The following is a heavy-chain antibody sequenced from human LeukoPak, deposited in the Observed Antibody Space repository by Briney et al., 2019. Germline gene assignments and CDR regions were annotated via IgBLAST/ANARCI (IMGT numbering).Heavy chain of an antibody. CDR2: TYYRSTWYN. Sequence: QTLSLTCAISGDSVSSNSVTWNWIRQSPSRGLEWLGRTYYRSTWYNDYAVSVRGRITVNPDTSKNQFSLHLNSVTPEDTAVYYCARRLTQYDCFDPWGQGILVTVSP. D-gene: IGHD2-2*01. CDR3: ARRLTQYDCFDP. J-gene: IGHJ5*02. V-gene: IGHV6-1*01. CDR1: GDSVSSNSVT.